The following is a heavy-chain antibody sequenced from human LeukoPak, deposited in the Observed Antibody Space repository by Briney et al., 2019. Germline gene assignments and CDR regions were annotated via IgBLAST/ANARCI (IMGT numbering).Heavy chain of an antibody. CDR2: IYYSGST. CDR3: ARESPVCSSTSCYRSDAFDI. J-gene: IGHJ3*02. CDR1: GGSISSSSYY. Sequence: PSETLSLTCTVSGGSISSSSYYWGWIRQPPGKGLEWIGSIYYSGSTYYNPSLKSRVTISVDTPKNQFSLKLSSVTAADTAVYYCARESPVCSSTSCYRSDAFDIWGQGTMVTVSS. V-gene: IGHV4-39*02. D-gene: IGHD2-2*02.